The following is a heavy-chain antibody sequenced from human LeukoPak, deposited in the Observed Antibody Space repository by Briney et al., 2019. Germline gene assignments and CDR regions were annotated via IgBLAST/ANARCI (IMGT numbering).Heavy chain of an antibody. Sequence: GGSLRLSCAASGFTFSSYGMHWVRQAPGKGLEWVAVISYDGNNKYYADSVKGRFTISRDNSKNTLYLQMNSLRAEDTAVYYCANTMVATWYYFDYWGQGTLVTVSS. CDR1: GFTFSSYG. CDR3: ANTMVATWYYFDY. CDR2: ISYDGNNK. D-gene: IGHD5-12*01. J-gene: IGHJ4*02. V-gene: IGHV3-30*18.